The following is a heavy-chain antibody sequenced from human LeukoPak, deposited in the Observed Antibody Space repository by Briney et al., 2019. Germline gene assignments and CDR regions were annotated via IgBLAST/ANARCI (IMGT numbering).Heavy chain of an antibody. Sequence: GGSLRLSCAASGFTFDDYGMSWVRQAPGKGLEWVASINWNGGSTGYADSVKGRFTISRDNAKNSLYLQMNSLRAEDTAVYYCAELGVTMIGGVWGKGTTVTVSS. J-gene: IGHJ6*04. CDR2: INWNGGST. D-gene: IGHD3-10*02. CDR3: AELGVTMIGGV. CDR1: GFTFDDYG. V-gene: IGHV3-20*04.